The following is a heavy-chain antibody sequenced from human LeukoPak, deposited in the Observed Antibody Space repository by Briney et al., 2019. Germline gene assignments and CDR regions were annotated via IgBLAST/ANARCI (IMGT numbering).Heavy chain of an antibody. V-gene: IGHV3-66*01. CDR2: IYADGNT. Sequence: QSGGSLRVSCAASGISVNSNYMSWVRQAPGKGLEWLSVIYADGNTYYAGSVKGRFTISRDGSENALYLQMNSLRLDDTAVYYCARDLYRSGPSDYWGQGTLVSVSS. J-gene: IGHJ4*02. CDR1: GISVNSNY. D-gene: IGHD6-19*01. CDR3: ARDLYRSGPSDY.